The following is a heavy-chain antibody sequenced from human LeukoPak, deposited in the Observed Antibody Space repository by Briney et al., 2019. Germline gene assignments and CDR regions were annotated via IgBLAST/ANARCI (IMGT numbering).Heavy chain of an antibody. Sequence: PGGSLRLSCAASGFTVSSNYMTWVRQAPGKGLEWVSVIYSGGNTHYADSVKGRFTISRDNSKNTLYLQMNSLRDEDTAVYYCARDSSGWNAFDIWGQGTMVTVSS. CDR3: ARDSSGWNAFDI. V-gene: IGHV3-66*02. J-gene: IGHJ3*02. CDR1: GFTVSSNY. CDR2: IYSGGNT. D-gene: IGHD6-19*01.